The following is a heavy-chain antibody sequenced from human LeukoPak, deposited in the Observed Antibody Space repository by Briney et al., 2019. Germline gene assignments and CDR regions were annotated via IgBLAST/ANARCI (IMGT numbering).Heavy chain of an antibody. V-gene: IGHV4-34*01. J-gene: IGHJ3*02. CDR1: GGSFSGYY. D-gene: IGHD3-9*01. Sequence: SSETLSLTCAVYGGSFSGYYWSWIRQPPGKGLEWIGEINHSGSTNYNPSLKSRVTISVDTSKNQFSLKLSSVTAADTAVYYCARLRVLRYFDWLFRDSAFDIWGQGTMVTVSS. CDR2: INHSGST. CDR3: ARLRVLRYFDWLFRDSAFDI.